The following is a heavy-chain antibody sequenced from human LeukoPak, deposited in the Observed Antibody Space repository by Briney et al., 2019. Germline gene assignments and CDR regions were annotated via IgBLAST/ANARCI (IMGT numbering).Heavy chain of an antibody. CDR3: ARKAPGTLDL. CDR2: INHSGST. V-gene: IGHV4-34*01. J-gene: IGHJ2*01. Sequence: SETLSLTCAVYGGSFSGYYWSWIRQPPGKGLEWIGEINHSGSTNYNPSLKSRVTISVDTSKNQFSLKLCSVTAADTAVYYCARKAPGTLDLWGRGALVTVSS. CDR1: GGSFSGYY.